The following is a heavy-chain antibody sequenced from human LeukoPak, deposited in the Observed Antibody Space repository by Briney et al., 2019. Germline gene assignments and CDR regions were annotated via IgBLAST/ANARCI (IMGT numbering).Heavy chain of an antibody. D-gene: IGHD3-22*01. CDR1: GFTFSSYW. CDR2: INSDGSST. Sequence: PGGSLRLSCAASGFTFSSYWMHWVRQAPGKGLVWVSRINSDGSSTSYADSVKGRFTISRDNAKNTLYLQMNSLRAEDTAVYYCARGGYYYDSSGYPPYWGQGTLVTVSS. V-gene: IGHV3-74*01. CDR3: ARGGYYYDSSGYPPY. J-gene: IGHJ4*02.